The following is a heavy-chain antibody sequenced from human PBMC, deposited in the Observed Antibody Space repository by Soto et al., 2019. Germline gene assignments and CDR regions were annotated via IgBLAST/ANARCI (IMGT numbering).Heavy chain of an antibody. CDR3: ARELVKDIVVVPAAILEGGDYYYYYMDV. CDR1: GGTFSSYT. V-gene: IGHV1-69*04. CDR2: IIPILGIA. D-gene: IGHD2-2*02. J-gene: IGHJ6*03. Sequence: ASVKVSCKASGGTFSSYTISWVRQAPGQGLEWMGRIIPILGIANYAQKFQGRVTITADKSTSTAYMELSSLRSEDTAVYYCARELVKDIVVVPAAILEGGDYYYYYMDVWGKGTTVTVSS.